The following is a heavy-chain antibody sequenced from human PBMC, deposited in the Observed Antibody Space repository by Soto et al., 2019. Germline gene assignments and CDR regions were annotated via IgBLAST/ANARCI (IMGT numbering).Heavy chain of an antibody. J-gene: IGHJ4*02. CDR2: ISHSGSA. CDR1: GGSFSSGGYY. Sequence: SETLSLTCTVSGGSFSSGGYYWTWIRLHPGKGLEWIGHISHSGSAYYSPSLKSRVTISVDTSKNQFSLRLSSVTAADTAVYYCSRDIPGRGYLDYWGQGALVTVSS. CDR3: SRDIPGRGYLDY. V-gene: IGHV4-31*03.